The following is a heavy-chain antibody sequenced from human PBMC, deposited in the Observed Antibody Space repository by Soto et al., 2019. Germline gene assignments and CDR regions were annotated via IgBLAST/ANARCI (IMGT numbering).Heavy chain of an antibody. CDR2: IYYSGST. V-gene: IGHV4-59*01. J-gene: IGHJ6*02. CDR3: ARDFGSGSYSRIGGMDV. D-gene: IGHD3-10*01. Sequence: SETLSLTCTVSGGSISSYYWSWIRQPPGKGLEWIGYIYYSGSTNYNPSLKSRVTISVDTSKNQFSLKLSSVTAADTAVYYCARDFGSGSYSRIGGMDVWGQGTTVTVSS. CDR1: GGSISSYY.